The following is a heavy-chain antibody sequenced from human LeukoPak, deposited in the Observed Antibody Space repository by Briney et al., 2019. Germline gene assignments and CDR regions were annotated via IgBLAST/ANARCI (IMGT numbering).Heavy chain of an antibody. CDR2: ISGSGDNT. CDR3: HIYCGGDCYSGGWFDP. Sequence: PGGSLRLSCAASGFSFSLYAMNWVRQPPGKGLEWVSAISGSGDNTYYADSVKGHFTISRDNSKNILYLQMNSLRAEDTAVYYCHIYCGGDCYSGGWFDPWGQGTLVTVSS. J-gene: IGHJ5*02. CDR1: GFSFSLYA. D-gene: IGHD2-21*01. V-gene: IGHV3-23*01.